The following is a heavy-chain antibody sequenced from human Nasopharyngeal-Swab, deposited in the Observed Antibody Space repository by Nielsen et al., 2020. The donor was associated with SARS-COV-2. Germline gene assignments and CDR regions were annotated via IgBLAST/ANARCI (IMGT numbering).Heavy chain of an antibody. D-gene: IGHD1-26*01. J-gene: IGHJ6*03. CDR2: ISGSGVST. CDR1: GFTSRIYA. Sequence: SLKISCAASGFTSRIYAMSWVRKAPGKGLEWVSAISGSGVSTYYADPVKRRFTISRDNSKNTLYLQMNSLRAEDTAVYYCAKDWEVGATSYYYYMDVWGKGTTVTVSS. CDR3: AKDWEVGATSYYYYMDV. V-gene: IGHV3-23*01.